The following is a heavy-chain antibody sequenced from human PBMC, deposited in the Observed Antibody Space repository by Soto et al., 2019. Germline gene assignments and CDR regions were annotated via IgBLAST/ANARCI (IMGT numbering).Heavy chain of an antibody. Sequence: GESLKISCKGSGYRFSSYWIGWVRQMPGKGLEWMGIIYPGDSDIRYSPSFQGQVTISADKSISTAYLQWSSLKASDTAIYYCARQPDYNILTDYSYYFDQWGQGTPVT. CDR1: GYRFSSYW. V-gene: IGHV5-51*01. J-gene: IGHJ4*02. D-gene: IGHD3-9*01. CDR2: IYPGDSDI. CDR3: ARQPDYNILTDYSYYFDQ.